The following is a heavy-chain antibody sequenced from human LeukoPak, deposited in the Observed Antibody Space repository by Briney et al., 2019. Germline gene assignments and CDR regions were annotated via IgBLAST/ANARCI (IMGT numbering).Heavy chain of an antibody. J-gene: IGHJ4*02. CDR2: INHSGST. CDR3: ARERVGITIFGVVIAHFDY. CDR1: GGSFSGYY. D-gene: IGHD3-3*01. Sequence: SETLSLTCAVYGGSFSGYYWSWIRQPPGKGLEWIGEINHSGSTNYNPSLKSRVTISVDTSENQFSLKLSSVTAADTAVYYCARERVGITIFGVVIAHFDYWGQGTLVTVSS. V-gene: IGHV4-34*01.